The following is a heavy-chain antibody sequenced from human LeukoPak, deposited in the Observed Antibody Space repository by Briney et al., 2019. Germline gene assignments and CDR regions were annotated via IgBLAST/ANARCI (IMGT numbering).Heavy chain of an antibody. J-gene: IGHJ4*02. CDR3: AKEFYYDILTGCDY. V-gene: IGHV3-23*01. CDR1: GVTLSSYA. CDR2: ISSSGGST. D-gene: IGHD3-9*01. Sequence: GGSLRLSCAASGVTLSSYAMSWVRQAPGKGLEWVSAISSSGGSTYYADSVKGRFTISRDNSKNTLYLQMNSLRADDTAVYYCAKEFYYDILTGCDYWGQGTLVIVSS.